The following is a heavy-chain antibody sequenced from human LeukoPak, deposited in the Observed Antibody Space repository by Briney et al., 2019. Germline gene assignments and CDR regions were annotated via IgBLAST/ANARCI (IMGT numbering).Heavy chain of an antibody. Sequence: SETLSLTCTVSGGSISSYYWSWIRQPAGKGLEWIGRIYASGSTNYDPSLKSRVTMSVDTSKNQFSLKLSSVTAADTAVYYCARDRFHEYWPSLFDPWGQGTLVTVSS. J-gene: IGHJ5*02. CDR2: IYASGST. D-gene: IGHD6-6*01. V-gene: IGHV4-4*07. CDR1: GGSISSYY. CDR3: ARDRFHEYWPSLFDP.